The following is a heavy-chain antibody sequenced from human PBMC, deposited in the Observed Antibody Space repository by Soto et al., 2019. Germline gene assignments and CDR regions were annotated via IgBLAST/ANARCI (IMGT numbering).Heavy chain of an antibody. V-gene: IGHV4-34*01. Sequence: QVQLQQWGAGLLKPSETLSLTCAVYGGSFSGYYWSWIRQPPGKGLEWIGEINHSGSTNYNPFLKSRVTISIDTSKNQFSLKLSSVTAADTAVYYCARGRREGGWHGQKNFDYWGQGTLVTVSS. D-gene: IGHD6-19*01. J-gene: IGHJ4*02. CDR2: INHSGST. CDR1: GGSFSGYY. CDR3: ARGRREGGWHGQKNFDY.